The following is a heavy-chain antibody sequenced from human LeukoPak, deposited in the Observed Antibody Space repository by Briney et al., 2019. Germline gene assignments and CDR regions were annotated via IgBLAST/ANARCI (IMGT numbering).Heavy chain of an antibody. J-gene: IGHJ4*02. CDR3: ARGARIAARPYYFDY. D-gene: IGHD6-6*01. V-gene: IGHV5-51*01. CDR2: IYPGDSDT. CDR1: GYSFTSYW. Sequence: GESLKISCKGSGYSFTSYWIGWVRQMPGKGLEWMGIIYPGDSDTRYSPSFQGQVTISADKSISAAYLQWSSLKASDTAMYYCARGARIAARPYYFDYWGQGTLVTVSS.